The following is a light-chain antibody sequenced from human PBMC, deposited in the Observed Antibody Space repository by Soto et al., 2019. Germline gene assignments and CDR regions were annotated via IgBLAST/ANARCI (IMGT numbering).Light chain of an antibody. CDR2: QVS. CDR3: MQGLHWPHT. CDR1: QSLVCSDGNTY. V-gene: IGKV2-30*01. J-gene: IGKJ2*01. Sequence: DAVLTQSPLSLPVTLGQPASISCRSSQSLVCSDGNTYLSWFHQRPGQSPRRLFYQVSTRDSGVPDRFSGSGSGTDFTLKISRVEAEDVGVYYCMQGLHWPHTFGQGTKLEIK.